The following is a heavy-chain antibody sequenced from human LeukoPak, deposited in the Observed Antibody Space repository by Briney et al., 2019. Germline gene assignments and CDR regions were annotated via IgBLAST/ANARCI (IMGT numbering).Heavy chain of an antibody. J-gene: IGHJ4*02. D-gene: IGHD6-19*01. V-gene: IGHV3-23*01. CDR1: GFTFNSYA. Sequence: GGSLRLSCAASGFTFNSYAMTWVRQAPGKGLGWVSHVSGSGGITYYADSVKGRFTISRDNSKNTLYLQMNSLRAEDTAVYYCAKTTAGNSSGRYPGWPVDYWGQGTLVTVSS. CDR3: AKTTAGNSSGRYPGWPVDY. CDR2: VSGSGGIT.